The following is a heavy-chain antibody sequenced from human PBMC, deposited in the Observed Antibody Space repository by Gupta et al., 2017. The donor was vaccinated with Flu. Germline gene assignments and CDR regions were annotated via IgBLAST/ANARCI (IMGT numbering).Heavy chain of an antibody. D-gene: IGHD3-10*01. CDR2: IYTSGST. V-gene: IGHV4-4*07. CDR1: GGSISSYY. J-gene: IGHJ5*02. Sequence: QVQLQESGPGLVKPSETLSLTCTVSGGSISSYYWSWIRQPAGKGLEWIGRIYTSGSTNYNPSLKSRVTMSVDTSKNQFSLKLSSVTAADTAVYYCARETLLWFGELMSWFDPWGQGTLVTVSS. CDR3: ARETLLWFGELMSWFDP.